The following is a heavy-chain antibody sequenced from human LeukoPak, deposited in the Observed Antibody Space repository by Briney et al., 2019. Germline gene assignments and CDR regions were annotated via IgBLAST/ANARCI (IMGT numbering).Heavy chain of an antibody. J-gene: IGHJ4*02. CDR2: IYHSGST. CDR1: GGSIISDGYS. CDR3: ARACGGNCYFDY. D-gene: IGHD2-21*01. Sequence: SEALSLTCAVSGGSIISDGYSWNWIRQPPGKGLGWIGYIYHSGSTYYNPSLKSRVTISVDRSKNQFSLNLSSVTAADTAVYYCARACGGNCYFDYWGQGTLITVSS. V-gene: IGHV4-30-2*01.